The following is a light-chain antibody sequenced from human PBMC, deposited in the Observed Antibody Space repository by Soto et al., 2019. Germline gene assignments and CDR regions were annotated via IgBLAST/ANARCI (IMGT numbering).Light chain of an antibody. CDR3: QQYNSYST. V-gene: IGKV3-15*01. CDR2: GAS. J-gene: IGKJ1*01. CDR1: QSVNTN. Sequence: EIVMTQSPATLSVSPGERATFSCRASQSVNTNLAWYQLKPGQAPRLLVYGASIRATGIPARFSGSGSGTEYSLTISSLQSDDFATYYCQQYNSYSTFGQGTKVDIK.